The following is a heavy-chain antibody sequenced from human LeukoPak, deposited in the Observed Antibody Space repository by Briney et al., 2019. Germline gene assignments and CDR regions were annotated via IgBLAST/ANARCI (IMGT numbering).Heavy chain of an antibody. CDR2: ISSSGST. J-gene: IGHJ4*02. CDR1: GGSISSNF. Sequence: SETLSLTCTVSGGSISSNFWSWIRQPPGKGLEWIGYISSSGSTKHNPSLKSRVTISGDTSKNQFSLMLTSVTGADTAVYYCARQRQWLDFDYWGQGTLVTVSS. V-gene: IGHV4-59*08. D-gene: IGHD6-19*01. CDR3: ARQRQWLDFDY.